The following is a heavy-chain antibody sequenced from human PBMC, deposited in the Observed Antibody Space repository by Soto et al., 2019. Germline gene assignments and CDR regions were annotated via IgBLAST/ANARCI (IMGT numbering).Heavy chain of an antibody. D-gene: IGHD6-19*01. CDR1: GYTFTSYG. J-gene: IGHJ1*01. CDR2: ISAYNGNT. CDR3: ARGDSSGWLKVWEYFQH. V-gene: IGHV1-18*01. Sequence: ASVKVSCKASGYTFTSYGISWVRQAPGQGLEWMGWISAYNGNTNYAQKLQGRVTMTTDTSTSTAYMELRSLRSDDTAVYYCARGDSSGWLKVWEYFQHWGQGTLVTVSS.